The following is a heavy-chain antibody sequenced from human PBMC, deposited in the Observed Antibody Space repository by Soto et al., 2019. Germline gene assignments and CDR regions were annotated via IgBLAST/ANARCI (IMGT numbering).Heavy chain of an antibody. D-gene: IGHD3-16*02. CDR2: IWYDGSNK. Sequence: QVQLVESGGGVVQPGRSLRLSCAASGFTFSSYGMHWVRQAPGKGLEWVAVIWYDGSNKYYADSVKGRFTISRDNSKNTLSLQMNSLRAEDTAVFYCARDADVWGSYRLGLFFDYWGQGTLVTVSP. V-gene: IGHV3-33*01. J-gene: IGHJ4*02. CDR1: GFTFSSYG. CDR3: ARDADVWGSYRLGLFFDY.